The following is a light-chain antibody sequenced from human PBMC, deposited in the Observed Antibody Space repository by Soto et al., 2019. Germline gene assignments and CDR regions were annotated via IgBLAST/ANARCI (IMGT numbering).Light chain of an antibody. CDR3: QETHSLPLS. CDR2: ATS. Sequence: IQMTQSPSSVSASVGDRVTMTCRASQGVGGWVAWYQQKPGKVPKLLIYATSSLHSGATSRFSVSGSWTDFTLSIRSLQPEDCAKYDGQETHSLPLSLGTGTKVDIK. J-gene: IGKJ3*01. CDR1: QGVGGW. V-gene: IGKV1-12*01.